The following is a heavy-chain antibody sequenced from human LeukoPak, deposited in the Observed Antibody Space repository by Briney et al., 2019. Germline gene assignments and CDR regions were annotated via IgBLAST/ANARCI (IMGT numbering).Heavy chain of an antibody. CDR1: GDSLIKYA. J-gene: IGHJ6*02. Sequence: SVKVSFKASGDSLIKYAVSWVRQAPGQGFEWMGGIIPIFGTADYAQKFQGRVTITADQSTSTTYMALSSLKSEDTATYYCTTRACHAGGCSSSFYYYYGLHFWGQGTTVSVSS. V-gene: IGHV1-69*13. CDR3: TTRACHAGGCSSSFYYYYGLHF. CDR2: IIPIFGTA. D-gene: IGHD3-16*01.